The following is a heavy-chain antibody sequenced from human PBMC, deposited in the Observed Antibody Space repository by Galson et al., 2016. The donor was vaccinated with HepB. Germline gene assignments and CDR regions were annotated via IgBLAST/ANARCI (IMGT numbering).Heavy chain of an antibody. CDR3: AKDSIAVAGHIFDS. CDR2: IWYDGNNK. J-gene: IGHJ4*02. Sequence: SLRLSCAASGFTFSRHGMHWVRQAPGKGLEWVAVIWYDGNNKYYADSVKGRFTISRDNSKNTLYLQMNSLKAEDTAVYYCAKDSIAVAGHIFDSWGQGTLVTVSS. D-gene: IGHD6-19*01. CDR1: GFTFSRHG. V-gene: IGHV3-33*06.